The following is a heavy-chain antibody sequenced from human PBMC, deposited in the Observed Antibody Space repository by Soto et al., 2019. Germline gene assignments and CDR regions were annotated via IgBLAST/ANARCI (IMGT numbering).Heavy chain of an antibody. Sequence: GASVKVSCKASGYTFTRYAMHWVRQAPGQRLEWMGWINAGNGNTKYSQKFQGRVTITRDTSASTAYMELSSLRSEDTAVYYCARVPVRKYYGAGSYNNYYFGMDVWGQGTTVTVSS. CDR2: INAGNGNT. V-gene: IGHV1-3*01. CDR1: GYTFTRYA. J-gene: IGHJ6*02. D-gene: IGHD3-10*01. CDR3: ARVPVRKYYGAGSYNNYYFGMDV.